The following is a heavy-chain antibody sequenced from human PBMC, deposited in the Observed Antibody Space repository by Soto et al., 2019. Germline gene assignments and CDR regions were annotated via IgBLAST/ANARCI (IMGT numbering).Heavy chain of an antibody. J-gene: IGHJ6*02. CDR2: ISAYNGNT. Sequence: ASVKVSCKASGGTFSIYAIIWVRQAPGQGLEWMGWISAYNGNTNYAQKLQGRVTMTTDTSTSTAYMELRSLRSDDTAVYYCARDYYGSGSYYKQYYYYYYGMDVWGQGTTVTVSS. CDR3: ARDYYGSGSYYKQYYYYYYGMDV. V-gene: IGHV1-18*01. D-gene: IGHD3-10*01. CDR1: GGTFSIYA.